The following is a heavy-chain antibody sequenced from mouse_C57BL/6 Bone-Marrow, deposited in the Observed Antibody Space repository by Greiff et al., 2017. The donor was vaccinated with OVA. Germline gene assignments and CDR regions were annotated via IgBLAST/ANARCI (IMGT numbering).Heavy chain of an antibody. Sequence: EVKLLESGGGLVQPGGSLKLSCAASGFTFSDYYMYWVRQTPEKRLEWVAYISNGGGSTYYPDTVKGRFTISRDNAKNTLYLQISRLKSEDTAMYYCARPYFYAMDYWGQGTSVTVSS. J-gene: IGHJ4*01. D-gene: IGHD2-10*01. CDR1: GFTFSDYY. V-gene: IGHV5-12*01. CDR3: ARPYFYAMDY. CDR2: ISNGGGST.